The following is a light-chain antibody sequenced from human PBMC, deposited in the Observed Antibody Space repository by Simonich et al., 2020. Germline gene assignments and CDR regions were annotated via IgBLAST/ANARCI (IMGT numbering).Light chain of an antibody. V-gene: IGLV6-57*03. J-gene: IGLJ2*01. Sequence: NFMLTQPHSVSESPGKTVTISCTRSSGSIASNYVQWYQQRPGSAPTTVIYEDNQRPSGVPDRFSGSIDSSSNSASLTCSGLRTEDEADYYCQSYDSSNHVVFGGGTKLTVL. CDR3: QSYDSSNHVV. CDR2: EDN. CDR1: SGSIASNY.